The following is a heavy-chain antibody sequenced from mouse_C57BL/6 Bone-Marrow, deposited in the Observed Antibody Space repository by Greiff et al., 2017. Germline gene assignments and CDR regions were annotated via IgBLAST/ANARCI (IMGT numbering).Heavy chain of an antibody. J-gene: IGHJ4*01. D-gene: IGHD2-1*01. CDR2: ISDGGSYT. CDR3: AMEIYYGNYVLAMDY. CDR1: GFTFSSYA. V-gene: IGHV5-4*03. Sequence: EVKLEESGGGLVKPGGSLKLSCAASGFTFSSYAMSWVRQTPEKRLEWVATISDGGSYTYYPDNVKGRFTSSRDNAKNTLYLQMSHLKSEDTAMYYCAMEIYYGNYVLAMDYWGQGTSVTVSS.